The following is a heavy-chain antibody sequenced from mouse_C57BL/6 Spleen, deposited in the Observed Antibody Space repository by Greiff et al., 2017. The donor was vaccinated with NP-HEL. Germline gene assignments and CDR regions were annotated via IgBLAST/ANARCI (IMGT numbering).Heavy chain of an antibody. J-gene: IGHJ2*01. CDR3: TRGLLRYDDY. D-gene: IGHD1-1*01. CDR2: IDPETGGT. CDR1: GYTFTDYE. Sequence: QVQLQQSGAELVRPGASVTLSCKASGYTFTDYEMHWVKQTPVHGLEWIGAIDPETGGTAYNQKFKGKAILTADKSSSTAYMELRSLTSEDSAVYYCTRGLLRYDDYWGQGTTLTVSS. V-gene: IGHV1-15*01.